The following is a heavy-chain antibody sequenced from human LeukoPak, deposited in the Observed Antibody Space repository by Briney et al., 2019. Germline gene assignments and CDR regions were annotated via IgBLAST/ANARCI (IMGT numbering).Heavy chain of an antibody. CDR1: GYTFTSYD. J-gene: IGHJ4*02. V-gene: IGHV1-8*01. CDR3: ERPSYCSGGSCYPGVAY. D-gene: IGHD2-15*01. CDR2: MNPSSGNT. Sequence: ASVKVSCKASGYTFTSYDINWVRQATGQGLEWMGWMNPSSGNTGYAQKFQGRVTMTRNTSISTAYMELNSLSSEDTAVYYCERPSYCSGGSCYPGVAYWRQGPLVTVSS.